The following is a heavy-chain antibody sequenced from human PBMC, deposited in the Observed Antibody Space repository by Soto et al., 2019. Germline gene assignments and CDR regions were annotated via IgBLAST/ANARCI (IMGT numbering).Heavy chain of an antibody. CDR3: ARDGSRYCSSTSCYSGHYYYGMDV. V-gene: IGHV4-59*01. CDR1: VDSISSYY. Sequence: SETLSVTCTVSVDSISSYYWSWIRQPPGKGLEWIGYIYYIGSTNYNPSLKSRVTISVDTSKNQVSLKLSSVTAADTAVYYCARDGSRYCSSTSCYSGHYYYGMDVWGQGTTVTVSS. D-gene: IGHD2-2*01. CDR2: IYYIGST. J-gene: IGHJ6*02.